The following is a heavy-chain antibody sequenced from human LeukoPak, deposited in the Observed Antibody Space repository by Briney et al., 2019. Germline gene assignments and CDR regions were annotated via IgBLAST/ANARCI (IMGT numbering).Heavy chain of an antibody. D-gene: IGHD4-11*01. CDR1: GITFGTYS. Sequence: SGGSLRLSCAASGITFGTYSMSWVRQAPGKGLEWLSYIDPTSNTRYYTDSVKGRFTIFRDNAKDLLYLQMNNLRAEDTAVYLCARESSDYQFAGVWGLGTLVTVSS. J-gene: IGHJ4*02. CDR3: ARESSDYQFAGV. CDR2: IDPTSNTR. V-gene: IGHV3-48*01.